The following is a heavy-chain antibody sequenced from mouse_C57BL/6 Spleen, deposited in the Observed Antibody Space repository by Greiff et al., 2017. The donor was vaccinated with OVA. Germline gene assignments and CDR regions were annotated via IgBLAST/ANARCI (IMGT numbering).Heavy chain of an antibody. J-gene: IGHJ2*01. CDR2: IYPGDGDT. Sequence: VQLQQSGPELVKPGASVKISCKASGYAFSSSWMNWVKQRPGKGLEWIGRIYPGDGDTNYNGKFKGKATLTADKSSSTAYMQLSSLTSEDSAVYFCAREERNYFDYWGQGTTLTVSS. CDR3: AREERNYFDY. V-gene: IGHV1-82*01. CDR1: GYAFSSSW.